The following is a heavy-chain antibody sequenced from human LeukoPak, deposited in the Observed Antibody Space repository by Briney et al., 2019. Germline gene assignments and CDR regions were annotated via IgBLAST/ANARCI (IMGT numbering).Heavy chain of an antibody. CDR3: ARHRILWWGTAGLNFDY. V-gene: IGHV4-34*01. D-gene: IGHD2-21*01. Sequence: SQTLSLTCAVYGGSFSGYYWSWIRQPPGKGPEWIGEINHSGSTNYNPSLKSRVTISVDTSKNQFSLKLSSVTAADTAVYYCARHRILWWGTAGLNFDYWGQGTLVTVSS. CDR2: INHSGST. CDR1: GGSFSGYY. J-gene: IGHJ4*02.